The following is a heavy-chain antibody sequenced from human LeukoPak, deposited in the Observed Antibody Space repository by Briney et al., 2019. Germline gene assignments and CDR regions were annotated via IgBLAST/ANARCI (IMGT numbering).Heavy chain of an antibody. V-gene: IGHV5-51*01. D-gene: IGHD1-1*01. CDR3: ARQGGRTKNWNGPPSS. J-gene: IGHJ4*02. CDR2: IYPGDSDT. CDR1: GYSFISYW. Sequence: GESLKISCKGSGYSFISYWIGWVRQMPGKGLEWMGIIYPGDSDTRYSPSFQGQVTISADKSISTAYLQWSSLKASDTAMYYCARQGGRTKNWNGPPSSWGQGTLVTVSS.